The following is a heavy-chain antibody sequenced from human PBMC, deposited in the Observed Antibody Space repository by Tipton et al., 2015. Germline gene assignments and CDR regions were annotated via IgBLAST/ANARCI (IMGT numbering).Heavy chain of an antibody. V-gene: IGHV4-61*01. J-gene: IGHJ6*02. Sequence: GLVKPSETLSLTCTVSGASISRGSVWGWIRQPPGKGLEWIGYISNTGNTHYNPSLKSRVTISLDTSKNQFSLTLNSVTAADTAVHYCARDLEHGMDVWGQGTTVTVSS. D-gene: IGHD5-24*01. CDR2: ISNTGNT. CDR3: ARDLEHGMDV. CDR1: GASISRGSV.